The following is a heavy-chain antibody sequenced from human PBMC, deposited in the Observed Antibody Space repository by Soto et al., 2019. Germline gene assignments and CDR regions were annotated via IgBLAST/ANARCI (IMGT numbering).Heavy chain of an antibody. V-gene: IGHV3-33*01. D-gene: IGHD3-10*02. J-gene: IGHJ2*01. CDR3: ARELFFFQAEDGIRDVRSVSAFLLNRSSDL. CDR2: IWYDESNK. Sequence: KRLEWMAVIWYDESNKYYADAVKGLFTISRDNSKNTLYLQMNSLRAEDTAVYYCARELFFFQAEDGIRDVRSVSAFLLNRSSDL.